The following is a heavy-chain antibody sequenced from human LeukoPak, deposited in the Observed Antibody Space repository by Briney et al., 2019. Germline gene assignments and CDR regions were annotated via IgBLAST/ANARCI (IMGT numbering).Heavy chain of an antibody. CDR2: IYSSGST. V-gene: IGHV4-39*07. J-gene: IGHJ4*02. D-gene: IGHD2-2*01. Sequence: SETLSLTCTVSGGSISSSYYYWGWLRQPPGKGLEWIGSIYSSGSTYYNPSLKSRVTISVDTSKNQFSLKLSSVTAADTAVYYCASKTLNCSSTSCPVDYWGQGTLVTVSS. CDR3: ASKTLNCSSTSCPVDY. CDR1: GGSISSSYYY.